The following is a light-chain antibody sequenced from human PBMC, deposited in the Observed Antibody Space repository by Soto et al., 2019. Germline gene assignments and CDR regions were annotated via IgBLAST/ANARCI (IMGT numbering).Light chain of an antibody. V-gene: IGKV4-1*01. CDR2: WAS. J-gene: IGKJ2*01. CDR1: QSVLYSSNNKNY. Sequence: DIVMTQSPDSLAVSLGERATINCKSSQSVLYSSNNKNYLAWYQQKPGQPPNLLIYWASTRESGAPDRFSGSGSGTDFTLTISSLQAEDVAVYYCQQFYTTPYTFGQGTKLEIK. CDR3: QQFYTTPYT.